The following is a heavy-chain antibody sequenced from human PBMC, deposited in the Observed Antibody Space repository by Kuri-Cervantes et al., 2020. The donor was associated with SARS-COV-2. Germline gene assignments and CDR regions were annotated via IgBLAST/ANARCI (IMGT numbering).Heavy chain of an antibody. CDR3: ARGASYGDFDY. Sequence: ESLKISCTVSGGSISSYYWSWIRQPPGKGLEWIGYIHYSGSTNYNPSLKSRVTISVDTSKNQFSLKLSSVTAADTAVYYCARGASYGDFDYWGQGTLVTVSS. CDR2: IHYSGST. CDR1: GGSISSYY. J-gene: IGHJ4*02. V-gene: IGHV4-59*01. D-gene: IGHD4-17*01.